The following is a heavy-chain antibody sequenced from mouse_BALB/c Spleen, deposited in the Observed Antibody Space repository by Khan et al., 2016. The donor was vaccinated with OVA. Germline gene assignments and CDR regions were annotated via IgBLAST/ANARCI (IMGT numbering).Heavy chain of an antibody. CDR2: ISSNGST. V-gene: IGHV3-2*02. CDR3: ARTARIKY. D-gene: IGHD1-2*01. Sequence: EVQLQQSGPGLVKPSQSLSLTCTVTGYSITSGYGWNWIRQFPGNKLEWMGYISSNGSTNYNPSHKSRISITRDTSKNQFFLQLNSVTTEYTATYYCARTARIKYWGQGTTLTVSS. CDR1: GYSITSGYG. J-gene: IGHJ2*01.